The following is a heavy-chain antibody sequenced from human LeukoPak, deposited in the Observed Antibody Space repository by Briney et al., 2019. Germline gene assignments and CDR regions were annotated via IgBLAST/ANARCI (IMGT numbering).Heavy chain of an antibody. J-gene: IGHJ3*02. CDR1: GGSISSGDYY. Sequence: PSETLSLICTVSGGSISSGDYYWSWIRQPPGKGLEWIGYIYYSGSTYYNPSLKSRVTISVDTSKNQFSLKLSSVTAADTAVYYCASQLRITFGGVIVKNAFDIWGQGTMVTVSS. CDR3: ASQLRITFGGVIVKNAFDI. CDR2: IYYSGST. D-gene: IGHD3-16*02. V-gene: IGHV4-30-4*01.